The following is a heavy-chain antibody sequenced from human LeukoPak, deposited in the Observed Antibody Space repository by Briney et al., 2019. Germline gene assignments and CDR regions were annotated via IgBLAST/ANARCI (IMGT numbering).Heavy chain of an antibody. Sequence: ASVKVSCKASGYTFTGYYMHWVRQAPGQGLEWMGWINPNSGGTNYAQKFQGRVTMTRDTSIGTAYMELSRLRSDDTAVYYCARVGSSWTRKLWFDPWGQGTLVTVSS. J-gene: IGHJ5*02. CDR1: GYTFTGYY. D-gene: IGHD6-13*01. CDR3: ARVGSSWTRKLWFDP. CDR2: INPNSGGT. V-gene: IGHV1-2*02.